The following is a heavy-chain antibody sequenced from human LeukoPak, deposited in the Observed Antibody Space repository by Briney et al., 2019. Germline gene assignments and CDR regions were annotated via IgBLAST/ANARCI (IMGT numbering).Heavy chain of an antibody. CDR2: ISSSSSYI. Sequence: ETLSLTCTVSGDSINSLDLWSWVRQPPGKGLEWISSISSSSSYIYYAGSVKGRFTISRDNAKNSLYLQMNSLRAEDTAVYYCARGVVRYFDYWGQGALVTVSS. J-gene: IGHJ4*02. CDR3: ARGVVRYFDY. D-gene: IGHD3-9*01. V-gene: IGHV3-21*01. CDR1: GDSINSLD.